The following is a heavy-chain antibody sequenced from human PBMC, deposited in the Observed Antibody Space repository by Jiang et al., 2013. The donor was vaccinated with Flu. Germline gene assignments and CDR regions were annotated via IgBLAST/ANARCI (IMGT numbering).Heavy chain of an antibody. J-gene: IGHJ4*02. CDR3: TTGGFG. CDR2: IKSKIDGGTT. Sequence: LSCAASGFTFSNAWMSWVRQAPGKGLEWVGRIKSKIDGGTTDYAAPVKGRFTISGDDSKNTLYLQMNXLKTEDTAVYYCTTGGFGWGQGTLVTVSS. CDR1: GFTFSNAW. D-gene: IGHD3-10*01. V-gene: IGHV3-15*01.